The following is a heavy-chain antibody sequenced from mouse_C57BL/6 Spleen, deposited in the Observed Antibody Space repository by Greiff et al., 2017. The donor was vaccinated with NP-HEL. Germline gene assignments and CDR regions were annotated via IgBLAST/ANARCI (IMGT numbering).Heavy chain of an antibody. J-gene: IGHJ2*01. CDR3: ARGKLGFFDY. CDR2: INPGSGGT. CDR1: GYAFTNYL. V-gene: IGHV1-54*01. Sequence: VKLQQSGAELVRPGTSVKVSCKASGYAFTNYLIEWVKQRPGQGLEWIGVINPGSGGTNYNEKFKGKATLTADKSSSTAYMQLSSLTSEDSAVYFCARGKLGFFDYWGQGTTLTVSS. D-gene: IGHD4-1*01.